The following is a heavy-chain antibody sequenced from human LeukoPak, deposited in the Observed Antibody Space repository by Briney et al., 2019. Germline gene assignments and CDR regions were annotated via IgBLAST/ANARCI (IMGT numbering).Heavy chain of an antibody. CDR3: ARDLESVLLVAFDI. D-gene: IGHD2/OR15-2a*01. V-gene: IGHV1-2*02. J-gene: IGHJ3*02. Sequence: ASVKVSCKASGGTFSNYAISWVRQAPGQGLEWMGWINPNSGGTNYAQKFQGRVTMTRDTSISTAYMELSRLRSDDTAVYYCARDLESVLLVAFDIWGQGTMVTVSS. CDR1: GGTFSNYA. CDR2: INPNSGGT.